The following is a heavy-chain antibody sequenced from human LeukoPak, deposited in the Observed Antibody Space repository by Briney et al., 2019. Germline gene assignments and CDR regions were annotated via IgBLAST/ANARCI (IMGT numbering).Heavy chain of an antibody. CDR3: ARYYGDRFYFDY. Sequence: PGESLKISCKGSGYSFTTYWIAWVRQMPGKGPEWMGIIYPGDSDTRYSPSFQGQVTISADKSISTAYLQWSSLKASDTAMFYCARYYGDRFYFDYWGQGTLVTVSS. V-gene: IGHV5-51*01. D-gene: IGHD4-17*01. CDR2: IYPGDSDT. J-gene: IGHJ4*02. CDR1: GYSFTTYW.